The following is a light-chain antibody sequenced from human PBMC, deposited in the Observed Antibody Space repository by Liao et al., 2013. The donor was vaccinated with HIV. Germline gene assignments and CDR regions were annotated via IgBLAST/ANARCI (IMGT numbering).Light chain of an antibody. CDR1: TLGHKS. CDR3: QAWDSRTAI. CDR2: QGT. J-gene: IGLJ2*01. V-gene: IGLV3-1*01. Sequence: YELTQPPSVSVSPGQTASITCSGATLGHKSPSWYQQRPGQPPVLVIYQGTKRPSGIPERFSGSYSGDTATLTISGTQVMDESDYFCQAWDSRTAIFGGGTKLTVL.